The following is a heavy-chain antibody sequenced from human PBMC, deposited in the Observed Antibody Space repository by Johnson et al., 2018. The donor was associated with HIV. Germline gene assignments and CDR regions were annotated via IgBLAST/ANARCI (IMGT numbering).Heavy chain of an antibody. CDR1: AFTFSNYA. J-gene: IGHJ3*01. CDR3: ATFGYTSGWIVTDDAFDV. Sequence: ESGGGVVQPGRSLRLACAASAFTFSNYAMHWVRQAPGKGLEWVAVISYDGSSKYYAESLKGRISISRDNSMNTLYLQMNSLRAEDTAVYYCATFGYTSGWIVTDDAFDVWGHGTLVTVSS. CDR2: ISYDGSSK. D-gene: IGHD6-19*01. V-gene: IGHV3-30-3*01.